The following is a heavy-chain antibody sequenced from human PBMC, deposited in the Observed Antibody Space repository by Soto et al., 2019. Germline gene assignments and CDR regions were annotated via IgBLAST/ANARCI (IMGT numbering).Heavy chain of an antibody. CDR2: ISYDGSNK. Sequence: PGGSLRLSCAASGFTFSSYGMHWVRQAPGKGLEWVAIISYDGSNKYYADSVKGRFTISRDNSKNTLYLQMNSLRAEDTAVYYCAKGPYSNYGPFDPWGQGTLVTVSS. CDR3: AKGPYSNYGPFDP. CDR1: GFTFSSYG. D-gene: IGHD4-4*01. J-gene: IGHJ5*02. V-gene: IGHV3-30*18.